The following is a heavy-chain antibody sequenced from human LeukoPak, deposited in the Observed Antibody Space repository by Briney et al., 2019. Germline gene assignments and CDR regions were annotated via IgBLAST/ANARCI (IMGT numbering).Heavy chain of an antibody. V-gene: IGHV5-51*01. D-gene: IGHD2-2*01. J-gene: IGHJ4*02. CDR3: ARQAGYCSSTSCYKDFDY. CDR1: GYRLTSYW. CDR2: IYPGDSDT. Sequence: ESPNLPCQGSGYRLTSYWLGWVPQVPGKGLEWMGIIYPGDSDTRYSPSFQGQVTISADKSISTAYLQWSSLKASDTAMYYCARQAGYCSSTSCYKDFDYWGQGTLVTVSS.